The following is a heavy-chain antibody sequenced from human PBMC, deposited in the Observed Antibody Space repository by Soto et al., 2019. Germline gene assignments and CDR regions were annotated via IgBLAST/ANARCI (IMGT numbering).Heavy chain of an antibody. CDR1: GGSISSSNW. J-gene: IGHJ5*02. D-gene: IGHD3-16*02. V-gene: IGHV4-4*02. CDR3: ASPPVRYTSVIRRPP. Sequence: SETLSLTCAVSGGSISSSNWWSWVRQPPGKGLEWIGEIYHSGSTNYNPSLKSRVTISVDKSKNQFSLKLSSVTAADTAVYYRASPPVRYTSVIRRPPWGPRSLLTVS. CDR2: IYHSGST.